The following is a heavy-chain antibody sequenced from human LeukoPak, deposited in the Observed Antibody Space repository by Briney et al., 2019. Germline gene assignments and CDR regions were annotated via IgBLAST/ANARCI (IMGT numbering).Heavy chain of an antibody. V-gene: IGHV3-48*03. CDR2: IDAGATST. J-gene: IGHJ4*02. CDR1: GFPVNKYE. Sequence: GGSLRLSCAASGFPVNKYEMHWVRQAPGKGLEWVSYIDAGATSTNYADSVWGRFTLSRDNAQNSVHLQMNSPRDEYTAVYYCVRGRLLRSTKYFDYWGQGALVTVSS. D-gene: IGHD2-21*02. CDR3: VRGRLLRSTKYFDY.